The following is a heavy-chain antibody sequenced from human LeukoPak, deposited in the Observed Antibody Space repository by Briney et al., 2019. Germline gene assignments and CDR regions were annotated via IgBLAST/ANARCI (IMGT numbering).Heavy chain of an antibody. J-gene: IGHJ4*02. CDR3: ARQGYYGSGSYLPLDY. CDR2: IYPGDSDT. CDR1: GYSFTSYW. V-gene: IGHV5-51*01. Sequence: GESLKISCKGSGYSFTSYWIGWVRQMPGKGLEWMGIIYPGDSDTRYSSSFQGQVTISADKSISTAYLQWSSLKASDTAMYYCARQGYYGSGSYLPLDYWGQGTLVTVSS. D-gene: IGHD3-10*01.